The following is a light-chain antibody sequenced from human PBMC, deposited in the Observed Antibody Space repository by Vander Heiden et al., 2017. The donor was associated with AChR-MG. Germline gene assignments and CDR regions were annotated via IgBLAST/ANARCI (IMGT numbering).Light chain of an antibody. CDR3: QQYYSTQWT. CDR1: QSVLYTSNNKNY. J-gene: IGKJ1*01. V-gene: IGKV4-1*01. CDR2: WAS. Sequence: IVMTQSPDSLAVSLGERATINCKSSQSVLYTSNNKNYLAWFQQKPGQPPKLLIYWASTRESGVPDRFSGSGSETDFTLTISSLQAEDVAVYYCQQYYSTQWTFGQGTKVEIK.